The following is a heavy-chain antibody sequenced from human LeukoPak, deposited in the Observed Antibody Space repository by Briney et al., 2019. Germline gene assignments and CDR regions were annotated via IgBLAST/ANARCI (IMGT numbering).Heavy chain of an antibody. CDR3: ARAPYGDYGVFYFDY. J-gene: IGHJ4*02. CDR2: ISSNGGST. Sequence: GGSLRLSCAASGFTFSSYAMHWVRQAPGKGLEYVTAISSNGGSTYYANSVKGRFSISRDNSKNTLYLQMGSLRAEDMAVYYCARAPYGDYGVFYFDYWGQGTLVTVSS. V-gene: IGHV3-64*01. D-gene: IGHD4-17*01. CDR1: GFTFSSYA.